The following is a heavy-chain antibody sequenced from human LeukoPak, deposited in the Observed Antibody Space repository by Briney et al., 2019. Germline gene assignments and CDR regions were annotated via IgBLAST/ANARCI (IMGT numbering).Heavy chain of an antibody. Sequence: ASVKVSCKASGYTFTSYGITWVRQAPGQGLEWMGWISPYNGNTYYAQKFQDRVTMTTDTSTTTAYMELRSLRSGDTAVYYCARNMKGKVIAGAGPHEGWGHGNLVTVSS. CDR2: ISPYNGNT. CDR1: GYTFTSYG. V-gene: IGHV1-18*01. D-gene: IGHD6-19*01. CDR3: ARNMKGKVIAGAGPHEG. J-gene: IGHJ4*01.